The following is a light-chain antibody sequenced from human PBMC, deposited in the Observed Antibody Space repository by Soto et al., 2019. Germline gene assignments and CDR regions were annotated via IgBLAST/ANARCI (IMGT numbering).Light chain of an antibody. V-gene: IGKV3-15*01. J-gene: IGKJ4*01. CDR3: HHYKNWPLT. CDR1: QSVSSN. Sequence: EIVMTQSPATLSVSPGERATLSCRASQSVSSNLAWYQQKPGQAPRLLIYGASTRATGIPARFSGSGSGTEFTLTISSLQSEDFAVYYCHHYKNWPLTFGGGTKVDIK. CDR2: GAS.